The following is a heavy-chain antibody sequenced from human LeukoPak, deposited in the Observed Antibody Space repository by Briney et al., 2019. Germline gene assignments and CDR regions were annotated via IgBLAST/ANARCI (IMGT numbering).Heavy chain of an antibody. V-gene: IGHV1-46*01. D-gene: IGHD2-15*01. CDR3: ARVRCSGGSCYSDFDY. CDR2: INPSGGST. CDR1: GYTFTGYY. J-gene: IGHJ4*02. Sequence: ASVKASCKASGYTFTGYYIHWVRQAPGQGLEWMGIINPSGGSTSYAQKFQGRVTMTRDTSTSTVYMELSSLRSEDTAVYYCARVRCSGGSCYSDFDYWGQGTLVTVSS.